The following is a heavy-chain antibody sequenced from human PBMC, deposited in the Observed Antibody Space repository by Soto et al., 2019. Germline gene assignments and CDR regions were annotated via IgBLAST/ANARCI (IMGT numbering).Heavy chain of an antibody. CDR3: ARHRNEYSSSWYDSVAYFDY. V-gene: IGHV4-39*01. CDR1: GGSISSSSYY. CDR2: IYYSGST. Sequence: SETQSLTCTVSGGSISSSSYYWRWIRHPPGKGLDWIGSIYYSGSTYYNPSLKSRVTISVDTSKNQFSLKLSSVTAADTAVYYCARHRNEYSSSWYDSVAYFDYWGQGTPVTVSS. D-gene: IGHD6-13*01. J-gene: IGHJ4*02.